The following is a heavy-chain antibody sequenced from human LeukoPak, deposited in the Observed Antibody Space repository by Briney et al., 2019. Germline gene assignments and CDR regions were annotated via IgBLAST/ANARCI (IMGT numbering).Heavy chain of an antibody. CDR2: IEGDGSEK. D-gene: IGHD2-15*01. CDR1: GFTFSSYW. CDR3: TGGSRFDY. Sequence: GGSLRLSCAASGFTFSSYWMSWVRQAPGKGLEWVANIEGDGSEKYYVGCVKGRFTISRDNAKNSLYRQMSGLRAEDTAVYYCTGGSRFDYWGQGTLVTVSS. J-gene: IGHJ4*02. V-gene: IGHV3-7*01.